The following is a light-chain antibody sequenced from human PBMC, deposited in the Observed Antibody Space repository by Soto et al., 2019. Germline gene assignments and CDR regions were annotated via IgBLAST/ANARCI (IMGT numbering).Light chain of an antibody. CDR3: QHRDDWPPGAT. V-gene: IGKV3-11*01. CDR2: DAS. CDR1: QSITNH. J-gene: IGKJ4*01. Sequence: EIVLTQSPATLSLSPGERATLSCRASQSITNHLAWYQQKPGQAPRLLIYDASNRAAGIPVRFSGSGSGTDFTRTISSLEPEDFAVYYCQHRDDWPPGATFGGGTKVEI.